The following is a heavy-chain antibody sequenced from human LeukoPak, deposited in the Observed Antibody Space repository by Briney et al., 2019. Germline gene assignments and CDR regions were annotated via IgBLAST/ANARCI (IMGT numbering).Heavy chain of an antibody. J-gene: IGHJ4*02. V-gene: IGHV4-59*08. CDR1: GGTLSSYY. CDR3: ARWYSSGWAFDY. CDR2: IHYSGST. Sequence: SETLSLTCTVSGGTLSSYYWNWIRQPPGKGLEWIGYIHYSGSTKYNPSLKSRVTISVDTSKNQFSLKLSSVTAADTAVYYCARWYSSGWAFDYWGQGTLVTVSS. D-gene: IGHD6-19*01.